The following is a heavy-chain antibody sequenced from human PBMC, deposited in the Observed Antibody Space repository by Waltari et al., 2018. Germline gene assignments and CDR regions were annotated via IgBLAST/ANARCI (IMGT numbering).Heavy chain of an antibody. J-gene: IGHJ4*02. CDR2: IYTSGST. V-gene: IGHV4-61*02. CDR3: ARGPLLSKVDY. Sequence: QVQLQESGPGLVKPSQTLSLTCTVSGGSIDSGSYYWSWIRQPAGKGLEGIGRIYTSGSTNYNPALKSRVTISVDTSKNQFSLNLSSVTAADTAVYYCARGPLLSKVDYWGQGTLVTVSS. CDR1: GGSIDSGSYY. D-gene: IGHD1-26*01.